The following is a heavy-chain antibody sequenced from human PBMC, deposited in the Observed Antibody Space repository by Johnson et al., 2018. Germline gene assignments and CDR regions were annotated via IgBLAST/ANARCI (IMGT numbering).Heavy chain of an antibody. CDR3: ARDRVEQWLVKNGMDV. CDR2: IWHDGTEK. Sequence: QVQLQESGGGVVQPGRSLRLSCAASGFTFSSYGMHWVRQAPGKGLEWVAHIWHDGTEKDYADSVKGRFTISRDNSKNTLYLQMNSLRAEDTAGYFGARDRVEQWLVKNGMDVWGQGTTVIVSS. J-gene: IGHJ6*02. V-gene: IGHV3-33*08. CDR1: GFTFSSYG. D-gene: IGHD6-19*01.